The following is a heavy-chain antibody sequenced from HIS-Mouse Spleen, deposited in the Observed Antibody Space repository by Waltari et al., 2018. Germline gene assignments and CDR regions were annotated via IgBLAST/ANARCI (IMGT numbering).Heavy chain of an antibody. V-gene: IGHV4-39*07. CDR1: GGSISSTSYY. J-gene: IGHJ2*01. CDR3: AREIPYSSSWYDWYFDL. D-gene: IGHD6-13*01. CDR2: IDYSGST. Sequence: QLQLQESGPGLVKPSETLSLTCTVPGGSISSTSYYWGWIRPPPGKGLEWIGSIDYSGSTYYNPSLKSRVTISVDTSKNQFSLKLSSVTAADTAVYYCAREIPYSSSWYDWYFDLWGRGTLVTVSS.